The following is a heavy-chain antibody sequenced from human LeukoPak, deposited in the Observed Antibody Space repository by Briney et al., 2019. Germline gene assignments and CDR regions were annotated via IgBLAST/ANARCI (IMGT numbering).Heavy chain of an antibody. V-gene: IGHV3-7*01. CDR1: GFTFSSYE. CDR3: ARDQPGGCSGGSCYLAPWFDP. J-gene: IGHJ5*02. CDR2: IKQDGSEK. Sequence: GGSLRLSCAASGFTFSSYEMNWVRQAPGKGLEWVANIKQDGSEKYYVDSVKGRFTISRDNAKNSLYLQMNSLRAEDTAVYYCARDQPGGCSGGSCYLAPWFDPWGQGTLVTVSS. D-gene: IGHD2-15*01.